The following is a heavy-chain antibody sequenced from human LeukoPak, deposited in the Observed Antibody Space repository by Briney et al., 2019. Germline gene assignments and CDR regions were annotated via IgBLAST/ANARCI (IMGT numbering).Heavy chain of an antibody. V-gene: IGHV4-30-2*01. J-gene: IGHJ4*02. CDR2: IYHSGST. CDR3: ARVQPGSGWGHYYFDY. CDR1: GGSPSSGGYS. D-gene: IGHD6-19*01. Sequence: SQTLSLTCAVSGGSPSSGGYSRSWIRQPPGKSLERIGYIYHSGSTYYNPSLTSRVTISVDRFKNQFSLKLSSVTAADTAVYYCARVQPGSGWGHYYFDYWGQGTLVTVSS.